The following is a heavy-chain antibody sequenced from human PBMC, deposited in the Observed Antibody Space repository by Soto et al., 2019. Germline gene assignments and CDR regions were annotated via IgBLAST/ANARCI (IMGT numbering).Heavy chain of an antibody. CDR1: GFIFSNYA. D-gene: IGHD2-15*01. V-gene: IGHV3-23*01. J-gene: IGHJ4*02. CDR2: ISGSGADT. CDR3: AKDTGRGGGSVFDY. Sequence: GSLRLSCAPSGFIFSNYAMSWVRQARGKGLEWVSAISGSGADTYYTESVKGRFTISRDNFKNTLYLQMNSLRAEDTAVYYCAKDTGRGGGSVFDYWGQGTLVTVSS.